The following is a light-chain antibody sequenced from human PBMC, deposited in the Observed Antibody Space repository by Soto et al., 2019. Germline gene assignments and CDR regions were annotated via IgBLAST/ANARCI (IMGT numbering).Light chain of an antibody. Sequence: EIVLTQSPGTLSLSPGERATLSCRASQSVSSNLAWYQQKPGQAPRLLIYGASTRATGIPARFSGSGSGTEFTLTISSQQSEDFAVYYCQQYNNWPRTFGQGTKVEIK. CDR1: QSVSSN. V-gene: IGKV3-15*01. CDR2: GAS. CDR3: QQYNNWPRT. J-gene: IGKJ1*01.